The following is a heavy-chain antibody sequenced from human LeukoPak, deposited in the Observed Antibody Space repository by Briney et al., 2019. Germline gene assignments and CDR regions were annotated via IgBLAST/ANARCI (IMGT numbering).Heavy chain of an antibody. CDR3: ARAIYGGNSGGHY. V-gene: IGHV1-18*01. D-gene: IGHD4-23*01. Sequence: ASVTVSCKASVYTFTSYGISWVRQAPGQGREWMGWISAYNGNTNYAQKLQGRVTMTTDTSTSTAYMELRSLRSDDTAVYYCARAIYGGNSGGHYWGQGTLVTVSS. CDR2: ISAYNGNT. CDR1: VYTFTSYG. J-gene: IGHJ4*02.